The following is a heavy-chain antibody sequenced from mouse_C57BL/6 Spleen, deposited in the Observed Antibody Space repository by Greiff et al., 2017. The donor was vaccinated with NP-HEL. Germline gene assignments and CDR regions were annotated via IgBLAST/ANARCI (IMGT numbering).Heavy chain of an antibody. CDR3: TRHDSSSFDY. CDR2: IDPETGGT. CDR1: GYTFTDYE. J-gene: IGHJ2*01. D-gene: IGHD1-1*01. V-gene: IGHV1-15*01. Sequence: VQLQESGAELVRPGASVTLSCKASGYTFTDYEMNWVKQTPVHGLEWIGAIDPETGGTAYNQKFKGKAILTADKSSSTAYMELRSQTSEDSAVYYCTRHDSSSFDYWGQGTTLTVSS.